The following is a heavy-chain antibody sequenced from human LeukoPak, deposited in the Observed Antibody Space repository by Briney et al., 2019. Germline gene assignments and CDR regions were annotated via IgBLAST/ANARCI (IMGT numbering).Heavy chain of an antibody. V-gene: IGHV3-7*03. CDR3: ARDQISMVRGVITRKNWFDP. J-gene: IGHJ5*02. CDR1: GFIFSNYW. Sequence: GGSLRLSCAASGFIFSNYWMSWVRQAPGKGLEWVANIKQDGSEQYYVDSVKGPFTISRDNAKNSLYLQMNSLRAEDTAVYYCARDQISMVRGVITRKNWFDPWGQGTLVTVSS. D-gene: IGHD3-10*01. CDR2: IKQDGSEQ.